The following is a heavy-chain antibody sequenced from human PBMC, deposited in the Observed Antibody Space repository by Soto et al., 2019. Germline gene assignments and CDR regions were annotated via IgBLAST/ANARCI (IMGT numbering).Heavy chain of an antibody. D-gene: IGHD2-21*02. V-gene: IGHV3-48*02. J-gene: IGHJ4*02. CDR2: ISSSSSTI. CDR3: ARGRYTKYCGGDCYSVYYFDY. CDR1: GFTFSSYS. Sequence: PGGSLRLSCAASGFTFSSYSMNWVRQAPGKGLEWVSYISSSSSTIYYADSVKGRFTISRDNAKNSLYLQMNSLRDEDTAVYYCARGRYTKYCGGDCYSVYYFDYWGQGTLVTVSS.